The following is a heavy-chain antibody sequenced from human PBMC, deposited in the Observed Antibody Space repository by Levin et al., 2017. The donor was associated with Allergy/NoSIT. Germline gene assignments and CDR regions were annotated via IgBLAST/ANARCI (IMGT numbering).Heavy chain of an antibody. V-gene: IGHV3-21*01. CDR3: ARDSSDDYGDYGHIDY. CDR1: GFTFSSYS. J-gene: IGHJ4*02. CDR2: ISSSSSYI. Sequence: PGGSLRLSCAASGFTFSSYSMNWVRQAPGKGLEWVSSISSSSSYIYYADSVKGRFTISRDNAKNSLYLQMNSLRAEDTAVYYCARDSSDDYGDYGHIDYWGQGTLVTVSS. D-gene: IGHD4-17*01.